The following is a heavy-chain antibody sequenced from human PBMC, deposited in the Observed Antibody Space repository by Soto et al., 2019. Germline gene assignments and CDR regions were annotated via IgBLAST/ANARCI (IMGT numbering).Heavy chain of an antibody. V-gene: IGHV3-23*01. J-gene: IGHJ4*02. Sequence: GGSLRLSCEASGFTLRNYAMTWVRQAPGKGLEWVSLISANDVGTYYAESVKTRFTISTDQSRNTVYLQMDSLRADDTAFYYCAKAKNDYNWDNRPPFDYWGQGTLVTVSS. CDR1: GFTLRNYA. D-gene: IGHD1-20*01. CDR3: AKAKNDYNWDNRPPFDY. CDR2: ISANDVGT.